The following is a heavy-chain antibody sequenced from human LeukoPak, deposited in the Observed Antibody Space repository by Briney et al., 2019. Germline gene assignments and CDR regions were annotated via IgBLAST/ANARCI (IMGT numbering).Heavy chain of an antibody. J-gene: IGHJ4*02. CDR2: IYYSGST. CDR3: ERRTHARDY. V-gene: IGHV4-39*01. CDR1: GGSISSSSYY. D-gene: IGHD1-7*01. Sequence: SETLSLTCTVSGGSISSSSYYWGWIRQPPGKGLEWIGSIYYSGSTYYNPSLKSRVTISVDTSKNQFSLKLSSVTAADTAVYYCERRTHARDYWGQGNLVTVSS.